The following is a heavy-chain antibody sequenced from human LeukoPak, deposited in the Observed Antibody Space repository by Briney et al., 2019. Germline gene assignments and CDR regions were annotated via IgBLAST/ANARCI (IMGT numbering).Heavy chain of an antibody. J-gene: IGHJ4*02. CDR2: ISSSSTYI. D-gene: IGHD1-14*01. CDR3: ARENHGSFDY. CDR1: GFSFSTYY. V-gene: IGHV3-21*01. Sequence: GGSLRLSCAASGFSFSTYYVNWVRQAPGKGLEWLSCISSSSTYIYYADSVRGRFAISRDNAKNSLYLQMNSLRAEDTAVYYCARENHGSFDYWGQGSLVTVSS.